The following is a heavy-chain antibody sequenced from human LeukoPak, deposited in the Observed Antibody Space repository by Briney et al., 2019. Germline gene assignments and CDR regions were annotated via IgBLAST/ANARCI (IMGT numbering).Heavy chain of an antibody. D-gene: IGHD1-14*01. Sequence: GGSLRLSCAASGFTFSSYAVHWVRQAPGKGLEWVAVISYDGSNKYYADSVKGRFTISRDNSKNTLYLQMNSLRAEDTAVYYCAKDTTPPKAGFDPWGQGTLVTVSS. CDR3: AKDTTPPKAGFDP. J-gene: IGHJ5*02. V-gene: IGHV3-30*04. CDR2: ISYDGSNK. CDR1: GFTFSSYA.